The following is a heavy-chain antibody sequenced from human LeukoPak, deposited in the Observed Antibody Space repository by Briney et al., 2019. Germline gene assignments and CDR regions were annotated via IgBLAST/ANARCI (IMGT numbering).Heavy chain of an antibody. V-gene: IGHV4-34*01. CDR2: INHSGST. D-gene: IGHD6-13*01. CDR1: GGSFSGYY. CDR3: ARGPNQQLLGRYYYYYMDV. Sequence: SETLSLTCAVYGGSFSGYYWSRIRQPPGKGLEWIGEINHSGSTNYNPSLKSRVTISVDTSKNQFSLKLSSVTAADTAVYYCARGPNQQLLGRYYYYYMDVWGKGTTVTVSS. J-gene: IGHJ6*03.